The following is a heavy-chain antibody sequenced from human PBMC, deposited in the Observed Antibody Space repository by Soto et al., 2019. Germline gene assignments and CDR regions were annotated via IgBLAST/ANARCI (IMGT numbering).Heavy chain of an antibody. V-gene: IGHV4-4*07. CDR2: IDTSGST. CDR3: ARGGQDFWSGPFDY. Sequence: SETLSLTCTVSGGSISNYYCNWVRQPAGKGLEWIGRIDTSGSTNYNPSLKSRVTMSVDTSKQEFSLKLSSVTAADTALYYCARGGQDFWSGPFDYWGRGALVTVSS. D-gene: IGHD3-3*01. J-gene: IGHJ4*02. CDR1: GGSISNYY.